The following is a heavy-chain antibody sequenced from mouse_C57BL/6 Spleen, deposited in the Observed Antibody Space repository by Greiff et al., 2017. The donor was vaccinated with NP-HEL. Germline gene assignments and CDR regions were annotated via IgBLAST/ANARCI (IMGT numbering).Heavy chain of an antibody. CDR3: ASRGDGSSPSLDY. V-gene: IGHV1-69*01. J-gene: IGHJ2*01. CDR1: GYTFTSYW. D-gene: IGHD1-1*01. Sequence: QVQLQQPGAELVMPGASVKLSCKASGYTFTSYWMHWVKQRPGQGLEWIGEIDPSDSYTNYNQKFKGKSTLTVDKSSSTAYMQLSSLTSEDSAVYYCASRGDGSSPSLDYWGQGTTLTVSS. CDR2: IDPSDSYT.